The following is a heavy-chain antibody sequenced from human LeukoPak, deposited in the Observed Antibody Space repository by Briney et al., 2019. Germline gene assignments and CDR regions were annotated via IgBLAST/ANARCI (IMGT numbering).Heavy chain of an antibody. CDR3: ARDSSSWYWGRGYFDY. J-gene: IGHJ4*02. Sequence: ASVKVSCKASGYTFTGYYMHWVRQAPGQGLEWMGWINLNSGGTNYAQKFQGRVTMTRDTAISTAYMGLSRLRSDDTAVYYCARDSSSWYWGRGYFDYWGQGTLVTVSS. CDR2: INLNSGGT. CDR1: GYTFTGYY. V-gene: IGHV1-2*02. D-gene: IGHD6-13*01.